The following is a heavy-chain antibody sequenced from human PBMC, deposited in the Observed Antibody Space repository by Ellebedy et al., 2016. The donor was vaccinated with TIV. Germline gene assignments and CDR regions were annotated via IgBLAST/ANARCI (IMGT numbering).Heavy chain of an antibody. V-gene: IGHV4-39*01. D-gene: IGHD3-10*01. Sequence: SETLSLTXTVSGGSISSSNYYWGWIRQPPGQGLEWIGSIYYSGATYYNPSRKSRVTISVDTSKNQSSLKLSSVTAADTAVYFCARHFLVGFYGSGSSPYWYFDLWGRGTLISVSS. J-gene: IGHJ2*01. CDR2: IYYSGAT. CDR3: ARHFLVGFYGSGSSPYWYFDL. CDR1: GGSISSSNYY.